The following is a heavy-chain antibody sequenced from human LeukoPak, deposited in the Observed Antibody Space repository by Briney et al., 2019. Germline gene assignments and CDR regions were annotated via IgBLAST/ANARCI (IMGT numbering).Heavy chain of an antibody. V-gene: IGHV3-48*04. CDR1: GFTFSTYT. CDR3: ARDPRTVRI. Sequence: GGSLRLSCVASGFTFSTYTMNWVRQAPGKGLEWLSYISGNGGVIQYADSVKGRFTVSRDNAKNLLYLQMDSLRVEDTAIYYCARDPRTVRIWGQGTLVTVSS. D-gene: IGHD1-1*01. CDR2: ISGNGGVI. J-gene: IGHJ4*02.